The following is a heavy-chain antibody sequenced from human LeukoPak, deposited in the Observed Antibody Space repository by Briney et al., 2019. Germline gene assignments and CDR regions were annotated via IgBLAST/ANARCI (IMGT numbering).Heavy chain of an antibody. D-gene: IGHD6-19*01. J-gene: IGHJ4*02. Sequence: ASVRVSCKASGYTFTGYYMHWVRQAPGQGLEWMGWINPNSGGTNYAQKFQGRVTMTRDTSISTAYMELSRLRSDDTAVYYCARDRTRTGYSSGWYHDYWGQGTLVTVSS. CDR3: ARDRTRTGYSSGWYHDY. V-gene: IGHV1-2*02. CDR2: INPNSGGT. CDR1: GYTFTGYY.